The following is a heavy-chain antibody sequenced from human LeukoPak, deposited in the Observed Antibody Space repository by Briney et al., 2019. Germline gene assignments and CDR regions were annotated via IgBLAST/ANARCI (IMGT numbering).Heavy chain of an antibody. J-gene: IGHJ6*03. V-gene: IGHV4-59*01. CDR1: GGSISSYY. D-gene: IGHD1-1*01. Sequence: SETLSLTCTVSGGSISSYYWSWIRQPPGKGLEWIGYIQYSGSTNYNPSLKSRVTISVDTSKNQFSLKLSSVTAADTAVYYCARVSWFPGTSYYYMDVWGKGTTVTVSS. CDR3: ARVSWFPGTSYYYMDV. CDR2: IQYSGST.